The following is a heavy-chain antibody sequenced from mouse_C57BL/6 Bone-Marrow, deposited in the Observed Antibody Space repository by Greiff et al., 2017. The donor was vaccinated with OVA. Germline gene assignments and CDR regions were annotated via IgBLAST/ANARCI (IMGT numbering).Heavy chain of an antibody. D-gene: IGHD2-4*01. CDR3: ARSIYYDYDPDY. J-gene: IGHJ2*01. CDR2: IYPRSGNT. V-gene: IGHV1-81*01. CDR1: GYTFTSYG. Sequence: QVQLQQSGAELARPGASVKLSCKASGYTFTSYGISWVKQRTGQGLEWIGEIYPRSGNTYYNEKFKGKATLTADKSSSTAYMELRSLTSEDSAVYFCARSIYYDYDPDYWGQGTTLTVSS.